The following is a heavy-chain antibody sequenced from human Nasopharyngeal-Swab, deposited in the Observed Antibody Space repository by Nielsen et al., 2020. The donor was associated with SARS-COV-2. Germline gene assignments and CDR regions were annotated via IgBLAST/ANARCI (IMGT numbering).Heavy chain of an antibody. Sequence: GESLKISCAASGFTFSSYAISLVRQAPGKGLEWVSAISGSGGSTYYADSVKGRFTISRDNSKNTLYLQMNSLRAEDTAVYYCAKVGQGYDILTGYRYWGQGTLVTVSS. CDR2: ISGSGGST. J-gene: IGHJ4*02. V-gene: IGHV3-23*01. CDR1: GFTFSSYA. CDR3: AKVGQGYDILTGYRY. D-gene: IGHD3-9*01.